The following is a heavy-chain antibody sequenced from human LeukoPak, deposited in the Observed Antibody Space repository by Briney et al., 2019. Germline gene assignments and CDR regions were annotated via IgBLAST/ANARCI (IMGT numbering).Heavy chain of an antibody. J-gene: IGHJ6*02. CDR2: IFPGDSDT. Sequence: GESLKISCKGSGYSFTSYWIGWVRQTPGKGLEWMGIIFPGDSDTRYSPSFQGQVTISADKSISTAYLQWSSLKASDTAMYYCARPAYYYDSKYRRSGYYYGMDVWGQGTTVTVSS. CDR1: GYSFTSYW. D-gene: IGHD3-22*01. V-gene: IGHV5-51*01. CDR3: ARPAYYYDSKYRRSGYYYGMDV.